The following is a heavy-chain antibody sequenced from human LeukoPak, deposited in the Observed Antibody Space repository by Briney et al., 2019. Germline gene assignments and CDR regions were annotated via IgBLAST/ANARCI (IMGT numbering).Heavy chain of an antibody. J-gene: IGHJ3*02. D-gene: IGHD7-27*01. CDR1: GYSFTSYW. V-gene: IGHV5-51*01. CDR3: ARSRAPGAADAFDI. Sequence: GESLKISCKDSGYSFTSYWIGWVRPMPGKGLEWMGIIYPGDSDTRYSPSFQGQVTISADKSINTAYLQWSSLKAPDTAMYYCARSRAPGAADAFDIWGQGTMVTVSS. CDR2: IYPGDSDT.